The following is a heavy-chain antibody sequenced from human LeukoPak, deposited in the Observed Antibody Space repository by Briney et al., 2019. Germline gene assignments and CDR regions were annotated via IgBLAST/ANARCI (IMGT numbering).Heavy chain of an antibody. J-gene: IGHJ4*02. CDR2: IRYDGSNK. D-gene: IGHD2-2*01. CDR3: AKSQDQLLVYYFDY. CDR1: GFTFSSYG. V-gene: IGHV3-30*02. Sequence: GGSLRLSCAASGFTFSSYGMHWVRQAPGKGLEWVAFIRYDGSNKYYADSVRGRFTISRDNSKNTLYLQMNSLRAEDTAVYYCAKSQDQLLVYYFDYWGQGTLVTVSS.